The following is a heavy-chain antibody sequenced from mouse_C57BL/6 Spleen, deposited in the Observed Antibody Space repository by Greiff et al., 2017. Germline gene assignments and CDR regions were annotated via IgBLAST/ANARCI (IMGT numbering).Heavy chain of an antibody. CDR2: IDPEDGDT. CDR3: TIDSSGYAY. V-gene: IGHV14-1*01. CDR1: GFNIKDYY. J-gene: IGHJ3*01. D-gene: IGHD3-2*02. Sequence: EVQLQQSGAELVRPGASVKLSCTASGFNIKDYYMHWVKQRPEQGLEWIGRIDPEDGDTEYAPKFKGKATMTADTSSNTAYLQLSSLTSEDTAVYYCTIDSSGYAYWGQGTLVTVSA.